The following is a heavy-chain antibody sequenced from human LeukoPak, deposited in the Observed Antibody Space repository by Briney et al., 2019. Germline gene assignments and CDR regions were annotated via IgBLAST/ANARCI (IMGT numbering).Heavy chain of an antibody. CDR3: AKERDYAEDMDV. J-gene: IGHJ6*03. Sequence: GGSLRLSCAASGFTFSSYGMHWVRQAPGKGLEWVALIWFDGTYEYYADSVKGRFTISRDDTNKTLYLQMNSLRAEDTAVYYCAKERDYAEDMDVWGKGTTVTVSS. CDR2: IWFDGTYE. V-gene: IGHV3-33*06. CDR1: GFTFSSYG. D-gene: IGHD4-17*01.